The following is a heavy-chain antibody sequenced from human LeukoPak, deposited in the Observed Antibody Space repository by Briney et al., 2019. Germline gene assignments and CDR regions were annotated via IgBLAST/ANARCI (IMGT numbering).Heavy chain of an antibody. D-gene: IGHD3-22*01. CDR1: GFTLRRNY. CDR2: IYSGRST. V-gene: IGHV3-53*01. J-gene: IGHJ4*02. CDR3: AGDTSGYYYLHY. Sequence: GGSLRLSCAVWGFTLRRNYMRWVGQARGGGGEGVSVIYSGRSTYYADSVKRRFPVSRDNSKNILYLQMHSLRVEDTAVYYCAGDTSGYYYLHYWGQGPLVPVSS.